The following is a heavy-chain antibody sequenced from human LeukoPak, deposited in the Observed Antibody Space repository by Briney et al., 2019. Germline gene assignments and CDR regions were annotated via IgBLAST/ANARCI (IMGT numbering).Heavy chain of an antibody. J-gene: IGHJ4*02. CDR1: GYTFTSYG. D-gene: IGHD2-15*01. Sequence: ASVKVSCKASGYTFTSYGISWVRQAPGQGLEWMGWISAYNGNTNYAQKLQGRVTITTDTSTSTAYMELRSLRSDDTAVYYGASGYCSGGSCYSFDYWGQGTLVTVSS. CDR2: ISAYNGNT. V-gene: IGHV1-18*01. CDR3: ASGYCSGGSCYSFDY.